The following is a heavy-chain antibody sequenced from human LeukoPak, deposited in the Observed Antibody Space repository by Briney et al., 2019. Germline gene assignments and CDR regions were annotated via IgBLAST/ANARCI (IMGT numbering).Heavy chain of an antibody. V-gene: IGHV4-59*11. CDR2: IYYSGST. CDR3: ARGADNYYDSSGYLVD. Sequence: SETLSLTCTVSGGSISSHYWSWIRQPPGKGLEWIGYIYYSGSTNYNPSLKSRFTISVDTSKHQFSLKLSSVTAADTAVYYCARGADNYYDSSGYLVDWGQGTLVTVSS. CDR1: GGSISSHY. D-gene: IGHD3-22*01. J-gene: IGHJ4*02.